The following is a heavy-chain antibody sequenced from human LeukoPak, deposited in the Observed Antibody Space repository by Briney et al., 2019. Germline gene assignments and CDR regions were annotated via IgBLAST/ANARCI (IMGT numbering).Heavy chain of an antibody. V-gene: IGHV3-48*03. J-gene: IGHJ6*03. Sequence: GGSLRLSCAASGFTFSSYEMNWVRQAPGKGLEWVSYISSSGSTIYYADSVKGRFTISRDNAKKSMYLQMNSPRAEDMALYYCAKDSSSSFYFMDVWGKGTTVTISS. CDR1: GFTFSSYE. CDR2: ISSSGSTI. D-gene: IGHD6-6*01. CDR3: AKDSSSSFYFMDV.